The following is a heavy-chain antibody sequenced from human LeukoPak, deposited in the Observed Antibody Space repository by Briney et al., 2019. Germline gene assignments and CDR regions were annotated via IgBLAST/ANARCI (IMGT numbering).Heavy chain of an antibody. CDR2: ISGSGGST. D-gene: IGHD6-6*01. V-gene: IGHV3-23*01. CDR3: ATSIAARLGSVC. Sequence: GGSLRLSCAASGFTFSSYAMGWVRQAPGKGLEWVSAISGSGGSTYYADSVKGRFTISRDNSKNTLYLQMNSLRAEDTAVYYCATSIAARLGSVCWGQGTLVTVSS. J-gene: IGHJ4*02. CDR1: GFTFSSYA.